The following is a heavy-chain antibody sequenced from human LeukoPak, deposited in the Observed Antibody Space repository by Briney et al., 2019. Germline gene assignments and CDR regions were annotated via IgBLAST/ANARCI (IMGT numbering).Heavy chain of an antibody. Sequence: SDTLSLTCTVSGASVTSHYWSWIRQSPGKGLEWLGRIYSSGSSIYSPSLKSRLTISIDTSKNQFSLRLTSVTGADTAVYYCSSANTLNGLDYWGQGTLVSVSS. D-gene: IGHD4/OR15-4a*01. CDR1: GASVTSHY. J-gene: IGHJ4*02. CDR2: IYSSGSS. V-gene: IGHV4-59*08. CDR3: SSANTLNGLDY.